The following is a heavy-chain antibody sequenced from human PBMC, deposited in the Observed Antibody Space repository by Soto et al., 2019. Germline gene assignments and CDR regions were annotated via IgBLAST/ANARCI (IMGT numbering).Heavy chain of an antibody. D-gene: IGHD2-2*01. J-gene: IGHJ5*02. Sequence: NPSETLSLTCAVYGGSFSGYFWSWIRQPPGKGLEWIGEVNDSGSTNYNPSLTSRVTMSVDSSKNQFSLKLTSVTAADTAVYYCARAPDASVVAAADNWFDPWGQGTLVTVSS. CDR3: ARAPDASVVAAADNWFDP. V-gene: IGHV4-34*01. CDR2: VNDSGST. CDR1: GGSFSGYF.